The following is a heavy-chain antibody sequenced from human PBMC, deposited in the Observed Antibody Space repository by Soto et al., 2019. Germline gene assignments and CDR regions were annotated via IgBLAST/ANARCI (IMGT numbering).Heavy chain of an antibody. J-gene: IGHJ3*02. D-gene: IGHD1-1*01. CDR3: AKDRSGTTADAFDI. V-gene: IGHV3-23*01. CDR1: GFPFSTYA. CDR2: ITNSGGIT. Sequence: EVQLLESGGGLVQPGGSLRLSCAASGFPFSTYALNWVRQAPGKGLEWVSTITNSGGITYYADSVKGRFTISRDNSQHTLYLQMNSLRAEDTAIYYCAKDRSGTTADAFDIWGQGTMVTVSS.